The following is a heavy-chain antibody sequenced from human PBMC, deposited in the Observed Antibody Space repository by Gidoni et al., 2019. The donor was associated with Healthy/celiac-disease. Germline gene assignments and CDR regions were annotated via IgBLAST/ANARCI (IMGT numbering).Heavy chain of an antibody. CDR2: IYHSGST. V-gene: IGHV4-38-2*01. Sequence: QVQLQESGPGLVKPSETLSLTCAVSGYSISSGYYWGWIRQPPGKGLEWIGSIYHSGSTYYNPSLKSRVTISVDTSKNQFSLKLSSVTAADTAVYYCARGGFEGEVDYWGQGTLVTVSS. CDR3: ARGGFEGEVDY. J-gene: IGHJ4*02. D-gene: IGHD2-15*01. CDR1: GYSISSGYY.